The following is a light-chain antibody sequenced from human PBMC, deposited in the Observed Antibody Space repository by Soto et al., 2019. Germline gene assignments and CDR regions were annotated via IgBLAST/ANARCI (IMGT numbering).Light chain of an antibody. J-gene: IGKJ1*01. CDR2: GAS. CDR3: QQCNNWPRT. CDR1: QSVSSD. Sequence: EIVMTQSPATLSVSPGERAALCCRASQSVSSDLAWYQQKPGQAPRLLIYGASSRATGIPARFSGSGSGTEFALTISSLESEDYAVYYCQQCNNWPRTFGQGTKVDIK. V-gene: IGKV3-15*01.